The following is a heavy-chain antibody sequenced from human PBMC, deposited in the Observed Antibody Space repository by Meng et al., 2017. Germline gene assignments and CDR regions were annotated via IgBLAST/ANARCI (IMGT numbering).Heavy chain of an antibody. Sequence: GESLKISCAASGFTFSSYGMHWVRQAPGKGLEWVAVIWYDGSNKYYADSVKGRFTISRDNSKNTLYLQMNSLRAEDTAVYYCARDSYSSGWTFDYWGQGTLVTVSS. J-gene: IGHJ4*02. CDR1: GFTFSSYG. V-gene: IGHV3-33*01. D-gene: IGHD6-19*01. CDR3: ARDSYSSGWTFDY. CDR2: IWYDGSNK.